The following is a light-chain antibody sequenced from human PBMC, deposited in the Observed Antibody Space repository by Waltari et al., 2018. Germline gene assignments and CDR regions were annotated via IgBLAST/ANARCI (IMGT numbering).Light chain of an antibody. CDR1: QNINSN. CDR3: QQYNNWPPWT. V-gene: IGKV3D-15*01. Sequence: EIVMTQSPATLSVSPGEGATLSCRASQNINSNLAWYQQQPGQTPRLLIYDASTRAIGIPARFSGSGSGTEFTLTISSLQSEDFALYYCQQYNNWPPWTFGQGTKVEIK. J-gene: IGKJ1*01. CDR2: DAS.